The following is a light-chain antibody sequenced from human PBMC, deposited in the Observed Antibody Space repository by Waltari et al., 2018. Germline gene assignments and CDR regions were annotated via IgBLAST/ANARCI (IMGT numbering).Light chain of an antibody. CDR3: QAWDSSTYVV. CDR2: QDS. V-gene: IGLV3-1*01. CDR1: KLGDKY. Sequence: SYELTQPPSLSVSPGQTASITCPGDKLGDKYACWYQQQPGQSPVLVIYQDSTRPSGIPERFSGSNSGNTATLTISGTQAMDEADYYFQAWDSSTYVVFGGGTKLTVL. J-gene: IGLJ2*01.